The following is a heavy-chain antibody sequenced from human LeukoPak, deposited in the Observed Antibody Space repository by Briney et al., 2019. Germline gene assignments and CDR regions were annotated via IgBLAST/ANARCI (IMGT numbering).Heavy chain of an antibody. CDR1: GYSISTGYY. CDR3: ARDRGYPEEY. V-gene: IGHV4-38-2*02. CDR2: FYHSGST. D-gene: IGHD3-22*01. Sequence: MTSETLSLTCTVSGYSISTGYYWDWIRQPPGKGLEWIGTFYHSGSTYYNPSLKSRVTISVDTSKNQFSLKLSSVTAADTAVYYCARDRGYPEEYWGQGTLVTVSS. J-gene: IGHJ4*02.